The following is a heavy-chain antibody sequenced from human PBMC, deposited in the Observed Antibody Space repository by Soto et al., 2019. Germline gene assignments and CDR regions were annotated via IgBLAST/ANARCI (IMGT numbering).Heavy chain of an antibody. V-gene: IGHV3-43*01. Sequence: GALWVPWADAGFSVSDYPLHWVRQATAEGLELVSLTSWYDSRTYYADSVKVRFIISRDNNKEYLSLLMTSVGTEDSGVYYCAKDVCSCATTAGYTMLDAWGQGTQVTVSS. CDR2: TSWYDSRT. J-gene: IGHJ5*02. D-gene: IGHD1-26*01. CDR3: AKDVCSCATTAGYTMLDA. CDR1: GFSVSDYP.